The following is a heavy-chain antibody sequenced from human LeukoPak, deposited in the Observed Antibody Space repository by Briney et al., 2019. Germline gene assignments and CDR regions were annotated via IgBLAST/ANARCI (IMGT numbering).Heavy chain of an antibody. Sequence: GGSLRLSCAASGFTFSSYAMSWVRQAPGKGLEWVGRIKSKTDGGTTDYAAPVKGRFTISRDDSKNTLYLQMNSLKTEDTAVYYCTTDLITMVRGVIDDYYYGMDVWGQGTTVTVSS. V-gene: IGHV3-15*01. CDR2: IKSKTDGGTT. CDR1: GFTFSSYA. J-gene: IGHJ6*02. D-gene: IGHD3-10*01. CDR3: TTDLITMVRGVIDDYYYGMDV.